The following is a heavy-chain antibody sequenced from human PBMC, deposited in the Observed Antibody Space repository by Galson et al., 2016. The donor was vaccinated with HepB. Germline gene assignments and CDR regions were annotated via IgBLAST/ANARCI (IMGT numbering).Heavy chain of an antibody. V-gene: IGHV3-30*14. CDR1: GFTFRTHA. J-gene: IGHJ4*02. Sequence: SLRLSCAGSGFTFRTHAIHRVRQAPGKGLEWVAIISYDGANTYYANSVKGRFTISRDNSKNTVYIHLNSLRAEDTAVYYCARDSYSGTYENYYFDYWGQGTLVTVSS. CDR2: ISYDGANT. CDR3: ARDSYSGTYENYYFDY. D-gene: IGHD1-26*01.